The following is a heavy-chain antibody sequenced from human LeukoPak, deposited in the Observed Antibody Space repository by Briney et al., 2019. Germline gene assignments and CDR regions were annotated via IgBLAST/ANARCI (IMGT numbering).Heavy chain of an antibody. CDR3: GRGSVGFGELNY. J-gene: IGHJ4*02. CDR2: ISYDGSNK. D-gene: IGHD3-10*01. CDR1: GCTFSSYA. V-gene: IGHV3-30-3*01. Sequence: GGSLRLSCAASGCTFSSYAMHWVRQAPGKGLEWVAVISYDGSNKFYADSVKGRFTLSRDNSKNTLYLQMNSLRIEDTAVYYCGRGSVGFGELNYWGQGTLVTVSS.